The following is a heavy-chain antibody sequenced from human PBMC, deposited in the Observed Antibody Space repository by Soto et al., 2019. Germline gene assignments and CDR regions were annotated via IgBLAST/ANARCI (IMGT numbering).Heavy chain of an antibody. CDR3: ARVSVVVPAAILPYYYYGMDV. V-gene: IGHV1-69*01. Sequence: QVQLVQSGAEVKKPGSSVKVSCKASGGTFSSYAISWVRQAPGQGLEWMGGIIPIFGTANYAQKFQGRVTITAHESTSTAYMELSSLRSEDTAVYYCARVSVVVPAAILPYYYYGMDVWGQGTTVTVSS. J-gene: IGHJ6*02. CDR1: GGTFSSYA. D-gene: IGHD2-2*02. CDR2: IIPIFGTA.